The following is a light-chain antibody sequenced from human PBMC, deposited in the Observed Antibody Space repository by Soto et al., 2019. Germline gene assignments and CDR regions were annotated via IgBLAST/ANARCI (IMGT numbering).Light chain of an antibody. V-gene: IGKV1-17*01. J-gene: IGKJ1*01. CDR1: QGIRDA. CDR2: GSS. CDR3: LQHNSLPLT. Sequence: DIQMTQSPSSLSASVGDRVTVTCRASQGIRDALVWYQQKPGKAPKRLIYGSSTLQSGVPSRFSGSGSETEVTLTISSLQPEDSATYYCLQHNSLPLTFGQGTKVEIK.